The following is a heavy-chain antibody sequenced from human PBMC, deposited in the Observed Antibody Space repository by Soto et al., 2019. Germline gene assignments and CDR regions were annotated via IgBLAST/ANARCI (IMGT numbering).Heavy chain of an antibody. CDR3: AKDPRGYSYGYNYFDY. CDR1: GFTFSSYA. V-gene: IGHV3-23*01. CDR2: ISGSGGST. Sequence: GGSLRLSCAASGFTFSSYAMSWVRQAPGKGLEWVSAISGSGGSTYYADSVKGRFTISRDNSKNTLYLQMNSLRAEDTAVYYCAKDPRGYSYGYNYFDYWGQGTLVTVSS. D-gene: IGHD5-18*01. J-gene: IGHJ4*02.